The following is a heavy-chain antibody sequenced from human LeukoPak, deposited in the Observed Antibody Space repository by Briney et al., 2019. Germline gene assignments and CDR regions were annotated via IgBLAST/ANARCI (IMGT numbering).Heavy chain of an antibody. V-gene: IGHV3-7*01. J-gene: IGHJ5*02. CDR1: GISFSTYW. D-gene: IGHD2-15*01. CDR3: ARDYIHRARWFDP. Sequence: PGGSLRLSCAASGISFSTYWMTWVRQAPGNGLEWVASIKQDGNEKLYVDSVKGRFTISRDNTKNSVYLQMNNLRAEDTAVYYCARDYIHRARWFDPWGQGTLVTVSS. CDR2: IKQDGNEK.